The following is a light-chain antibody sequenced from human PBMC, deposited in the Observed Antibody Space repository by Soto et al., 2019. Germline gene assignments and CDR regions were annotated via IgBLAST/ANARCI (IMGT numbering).Light chain of an antibody. CDR2: AAS. Sequence: DIQLTQSPSFLSASVGDRVTITCRASQGVSRYLAWYQQKPGRAPKLLIYAASTLQSGVPSRFSGSGSGTEFTLTINSLQPEDFATYYCEQLYSRPYTFGPGTQVDVK. CDR1: QGVSRY. CDR3: EQLYSRPYT. J-gene: IGKJ3*01. V-gene: IGKV1-9*01.